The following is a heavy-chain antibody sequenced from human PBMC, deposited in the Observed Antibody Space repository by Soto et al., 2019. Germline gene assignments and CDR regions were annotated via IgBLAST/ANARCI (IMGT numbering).Heavy chain of an antibody. CDR2: IYPGDSDT. V-gene: IGHV5-51*01. Sequence: GESLKISCKGSGYSFTSYWIGWVRQMPGKGLEWIGIIYPGDSDTRYSPSFQGQVTISADKSISTAYLQWSSLKASDTAMYYCARSPTVTTTPYYYGMDVWGQGTTVTVSS. J-gene: IGHJ6*02. CDR3: ARSPTVTTTPYYYGMDV. D-gene: IGHD4-4*01. CDR1: GYSFTSYW.